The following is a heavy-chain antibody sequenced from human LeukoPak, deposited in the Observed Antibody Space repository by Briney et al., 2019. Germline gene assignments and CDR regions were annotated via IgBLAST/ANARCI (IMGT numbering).Heavy chain of an antibody. CDR1: GGSMNNFF. V-gene: IGHV4-59*01. CDR3: ARGSEEVSTISEAFDI. CDR2: VYYSGSS. D-gene: IGHD5-24*01. Sequence: PSETLSLTCIVSGGSMNNFFWAWIRQTPEKRLEWIGYVYYSGSSKYNPSLEGRVTISLDTSKNQFSLRLTSVTAADAATYYCARGSEEVSTISEAFDIWGQGTAVTVSS. J-gene: IGHJ3*02.